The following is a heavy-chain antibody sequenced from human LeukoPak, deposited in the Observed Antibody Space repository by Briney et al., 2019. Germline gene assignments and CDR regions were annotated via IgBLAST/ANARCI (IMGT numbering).Heavy chain of an antibody. CDR3: ARDRPEITMIVVVITSMDY. V-gene: IGHV1-18*01. CDR2: ISAYNGNT. J-gene: IGHJ4*02. Sequence: ASVKVSCKASGYTFTSYGISWVRQAPGQGLEWMGWISAYNGNTNYAQKLQCRVTMTTDTSTSTAYMELRSLRSDDTAVYYCARDRPEITMIVVVITSMDYWGQGTLVTVSS. CDR1: GYTFTSYG. D-gene: IGHD3-22*01.